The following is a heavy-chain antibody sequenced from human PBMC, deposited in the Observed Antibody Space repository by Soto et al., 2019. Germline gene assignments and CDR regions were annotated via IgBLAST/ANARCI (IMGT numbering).Heavy chain of an antibody. CDR2: IYPGDSDT. CDR3: ARREMATRAYYYYGMDV. Sequence: PGESLKISCKGSGYSFTSYWIGWVRQMPGKGLEWMGIIYPGDSDTRYSPSFQGQVTISADKSISTAYLQWSSLKASDTAMYYCARREMATRAYYYYGMDVWGQGTTVTVS. CDR1: GYSFTSYW. V-gene: IGHV5-51*01. D-gene: IGHD5-12*01. J-gene: IGHJ6*02.